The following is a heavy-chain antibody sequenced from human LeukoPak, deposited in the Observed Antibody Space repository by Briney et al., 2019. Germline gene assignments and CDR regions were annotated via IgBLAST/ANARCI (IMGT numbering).Heavy chain of an antibody. D-gene: IGHD1-1*01. V-gene: IGHV3-53*01. CDR1: GFTVSSNY. Sequence: GGSLRLSCAASGFTVSSNYMGWLRQAPGKGLEYVSVIYSGGNTYYAGSVKGRFTISRDNSKNTVYLEMNSLRAEDTAVFYCARLVATTGRLYFDYWGQGNLVTVSS. CDR3: ARLVATTGRLYFDY. CDR2: IYSGGNT. J-gene: IGHJ4*02.